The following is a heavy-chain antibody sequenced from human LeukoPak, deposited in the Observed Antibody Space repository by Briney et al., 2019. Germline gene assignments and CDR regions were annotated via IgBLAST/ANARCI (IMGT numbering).Heavy chain of an antibody. J-gene: IGHJ5*02. CDR3: ARGYGDYEGTRFDP. CDR1: GGSISSGSYY. CDR2: IYTSGST. D-gene: IGHD4-17*01. Sequence: SQTLSLTCTVSGGSISSGSYYWSWIRQPAGKGLEWIGRIYTSGSTNYNPSLKSRVTISVDPSQNQFYLKLSSVTAADTAVYYCARGYGDYEGTRFDPWGQGTLVTVSS. V-gene: IGHV4-61*02.